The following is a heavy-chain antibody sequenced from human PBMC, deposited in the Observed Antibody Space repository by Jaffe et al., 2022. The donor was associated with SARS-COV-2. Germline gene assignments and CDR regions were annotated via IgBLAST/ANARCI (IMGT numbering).Heavy chain of an antibody. CDR2: IGPAGDT. J-gene: IGHJ5*02. V-gene: IGHV3-13*01. CDR3: ARGSQGWFDP. Sequence: EVQLVESGGGLVQPGGSLRLSCAASGFTFSNYDMHWVRQTTGKGLEWVSSIGPAGDTYYPGSVKGRFTISRENAKNSLYLQMKSLRAGDTAIYYCARGSQGWFDPWGQGTLVTVSS. CDR1: GFTFSNYD.